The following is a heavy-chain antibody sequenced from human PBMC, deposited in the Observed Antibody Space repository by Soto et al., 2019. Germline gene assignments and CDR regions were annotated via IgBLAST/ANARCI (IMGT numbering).Heavy chain of an antibody. CDR3: AKGLYDYVWGSYSYYYYGMDV. CDR2: ISGSGGST. V-gene: IGHV3-23*01. CDR1: GFTFSSYA. Sequence: PGGSLRLSCAASGFTFSSYAMSWVRQAPGKGLEWVSAISGSGGSTYYADSVKGRFTISRDNSKNTLYLQMNSLRAEDTAVYYCAKGLYDYVWGSYSYYYYGMDVWGQGTTVTVSS. D-gene: IGHD3-16*01. J-gene: IGHJ6*02.